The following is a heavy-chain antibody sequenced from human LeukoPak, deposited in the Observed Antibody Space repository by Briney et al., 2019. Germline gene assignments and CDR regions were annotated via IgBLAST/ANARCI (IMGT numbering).Heavy chain of an antibody. CDR3: AREIAPFNDFWSGYEDY. Sequence: PGGSLRLSCAASGFTFSSYWMSWVRQAPGKGLEWVANIKQDGSEKYYVDSVKGRFTISRDNAKNSLYLQMNSLRAEDTAVYYCAREIAPFNDFWSGYEDYWGQGTLVTVSS. CDR1: GFTFSSYW. CDR2: IKQDGSEK. J-gene: IGHJ4*02. V-gene: IGHV3-7*01. D-gene: IGHD3-3*01.